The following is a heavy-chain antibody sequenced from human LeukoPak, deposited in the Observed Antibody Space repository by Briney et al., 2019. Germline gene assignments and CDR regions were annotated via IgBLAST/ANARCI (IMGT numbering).Heavy chain of an antibody. CDR3: AKDGGRWELRPYDAFDI. Sequence: TGGSLRLSCAASGFTFSSYAMSWVRQAPGKGLEWVSAISGSGGSTCYADSVKGRFTISRDNSKNTLYLQMNSLRAEDTAVYYCAKDGGRWELRPYDAFDIWGQGTMVTVSS. J-gene: IGHJ3*02. CDR1: GFTFSSYA. CDR2: ISGSGGST. V-gene: IGHV3-23*01. D-gene: IGHD1-26*01.